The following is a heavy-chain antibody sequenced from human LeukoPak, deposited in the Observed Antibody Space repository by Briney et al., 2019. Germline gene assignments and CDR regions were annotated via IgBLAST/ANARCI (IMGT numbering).Heavy chain of an antibody. CDR3: ATSLGPLTDY. Sequence: PGGSLRLSCAASGFSFSSNWMRWVRQAPGKGLVWVSRVNSDGSGTSYADSVKGRFTISRDNAKNTLYLQMNSLRAEDTAVYYCATSLGPLTDYWGQGTLVTVSS. CDR2: VNSDGSGT. J-gene: IGHJ4*02. CDR1: GFSFSSNW. V-gene: IGHV3-74*01. D-gene: IGHD7-27*01.